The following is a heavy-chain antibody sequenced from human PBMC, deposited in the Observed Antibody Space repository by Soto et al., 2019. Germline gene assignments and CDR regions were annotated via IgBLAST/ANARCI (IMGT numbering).Heavy chain of an antibody. D-gene: IGHD6-13*01. CDR2: ISGSGGST. CDR1: GFTFSSYA. Sequence: GGSLRLSCAASGFTFSSYAMSWVRQAPGKGLEWVSAISGSGGSTYYADSVKGRFTISRDNSKNTLYLQMNSLRAEDTAVYYCAKSLFGAAGKAQGALPWFDPWGQGTMVTVYS. V-gene: IGHV3-23*01. J-gene: IGHJ5*02. CDR3: AKSLFGAAGKAQGALPWFDP.